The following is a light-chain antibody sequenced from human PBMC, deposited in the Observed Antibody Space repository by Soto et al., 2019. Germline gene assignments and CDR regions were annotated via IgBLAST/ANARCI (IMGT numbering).Light chain of an antibody. Sequence: DIQMTQSPSTLSASVGDRVTMACRASQSISIWLAWYQQKPGKAPKLLIYKASSLESGVPSRFSGSGSGTEFTLTISSLQPDDFASYYCQQYNSYPLTFGGGTKVEIK. J-gene: IGKJ4*01. CDR2: KAS. V-gene: IGKV1-5*03. CDR1: QSISIW. CDR3: QQYNSYPLT.